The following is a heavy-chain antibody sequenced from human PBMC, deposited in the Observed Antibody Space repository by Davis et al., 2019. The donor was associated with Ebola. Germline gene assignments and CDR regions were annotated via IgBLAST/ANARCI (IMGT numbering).Heavy chain of an antibody. Sequence: SETLSLTCAVYGGSFSGYYWSWIRQPPGKGLEWIGEINHSGSTNYNPSLKSRVTISVDTSKNQFSLKLSSVTAADTAVYYCAREVYYYDSSGYYFGWFDLWGQGTLVTVSS. V-gene: IGHV4-34*01. CDR3: AREVYYYDSSGYYFGWFDL. D-gene: IGHD3-22*01. CDR1: GGSFSGYY. J-gene: IGHJ5*02. CDR2: INHSGST.